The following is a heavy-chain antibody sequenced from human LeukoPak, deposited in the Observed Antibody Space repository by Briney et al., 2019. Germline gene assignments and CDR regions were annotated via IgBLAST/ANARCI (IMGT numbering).Heavy chain of an antibody. CDR2: IIPIFGTA. Sequence: SVKVSCTASGGTFSSYAISWVRQAPGQGLEWMGGIIPIFGTANYAQKFQGRVTITADESTSTAYMELSSLRSEDTAVYYCARAIVVVKYYYYGMDVWGQGTTVTVSS. V-gene: IGHV1-69*13. CDR3: ARAIVVVKYYYYGMDV. J-gene: IGHJ6*02. CDR1: GGTFSSYA. D-gene: IGHD3-22*01.